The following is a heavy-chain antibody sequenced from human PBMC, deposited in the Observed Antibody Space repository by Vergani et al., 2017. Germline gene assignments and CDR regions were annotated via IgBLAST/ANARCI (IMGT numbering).Heavy chain of an antibody. J-gene: IGHJ4*02. Sequence: QVQLVESGGGVVQPGRSLRLSCAASGFTFSSYGMHWVRQAPGKGLEWVAVISYDGSNKYYADSVKGRFTISRDNSKNTLYLQMNSLRAKDTAVYYCAKDSITGTDFDYWGQGTLVTVSS. CDR3: AKDSITGTDFDY. D-gene: IGHD1-20*01. V-gene: IGHV3-30*18. CDR1: GFTFSSYG. CDR2: ISYDGSNK.